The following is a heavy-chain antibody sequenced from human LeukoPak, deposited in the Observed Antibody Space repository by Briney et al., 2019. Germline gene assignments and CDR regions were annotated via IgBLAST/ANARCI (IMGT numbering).Heavy chain of an antibody. CDR1: GFTVSNNS. CDR3: ARDDYGDSY. D-gene: IGHD4-17*01. CDR2: IYSDNT. J-gene: IGHJ4*02. Sequence: GGSLRLSCAASGFTVSNNSMSWVRQAPGKGLEWVSFIYSDNTHYSDSVKGRFTISRDNSKNTLCLQMNSLRAEDTAVYYCARDDYGDSYWGQGTLVTVSS. V-gene: IGHV3-53*01.